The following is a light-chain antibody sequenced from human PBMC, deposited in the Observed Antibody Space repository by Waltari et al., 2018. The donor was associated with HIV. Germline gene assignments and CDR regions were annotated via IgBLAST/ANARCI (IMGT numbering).Light chain of an antibody. CDR1: SGHSHYA. CDR2: INSDGSH. Sequence: QLVVTQSPSASASLGASVKLTCTLSSGHSHYAIAWHQQQPEKGPRYLMKINSDGSHDKGDGTPDRFSGSSSGAERYLSISSLQSEDEADYYCQTWGTGIWVFGGGTKLTVL. J-gene: IGLJ3*02. CDR3: QTWGTGIWV. V-gene: IGLV4-69*01.